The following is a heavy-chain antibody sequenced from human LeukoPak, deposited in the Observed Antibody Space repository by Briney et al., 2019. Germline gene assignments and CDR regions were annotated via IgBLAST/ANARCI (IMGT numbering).Heavy chain of an antibody. J-gene: IGHJ5*02. CDR1: GYTFTGYY. V-gene: IGHV1-69*13. Sequence: SVKVSCKASGYTFTGYYMHWVRQAPGQGLEWMGGIIPIFGTANYAQKFQGRVTITADESTSTAYMELSSLRSEDTAVYYCARGHSPKPYCSGGSCYNWFDPWGQGTLVTVSS. D-gene: IGHD2-15*01. CDR2: IIPIFGTA. CDR3: ARGHSPKPYCSGGSCYNWFDP.